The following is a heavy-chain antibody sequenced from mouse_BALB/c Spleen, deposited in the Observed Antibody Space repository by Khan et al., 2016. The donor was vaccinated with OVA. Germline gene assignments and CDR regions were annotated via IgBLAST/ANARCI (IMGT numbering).Heavy chain of an antibody. J-gene: IGHJ3*01. V-gene: IGHV1-7*01. CDR2: INPSTGYT. CDR3: ANQGSKSGWLTY. Sequence: VQLQESGAELAKPGASVKMSCKASGYTFTSYWMHWVKQRPGQGLEWIGYINPSTGYTEYNQRFKDKATLTADKSSSTAYMQLSSLTSEESAVXYCANQGSKSGWLTYWGQGTLVTVSA. CDR1: GYTFTSYW. D-gene: IGHD2-5*01.